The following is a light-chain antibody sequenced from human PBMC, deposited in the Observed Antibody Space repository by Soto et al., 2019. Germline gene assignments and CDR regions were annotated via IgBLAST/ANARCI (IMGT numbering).Light chain of an antibody. Sequence: EIVLTQSPGTLSLSPGERATLSCRASQSVSSTYLAWYQQKPGQAPRLLIYGASNRATGIPDRFSGSGSGTDFTLTISGLEPEDFALYYCQQYGISPPWTFGQGTKVEIK. J-gene: IGKJ1*01. V-gene: IGKV3-20*01. CDR3: QQYGISPPWT. CDR2: GAS. CDR1: QSVSSTY.